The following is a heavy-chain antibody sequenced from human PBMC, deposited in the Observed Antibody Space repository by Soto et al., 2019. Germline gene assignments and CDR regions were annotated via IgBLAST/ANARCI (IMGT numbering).Heavy chain of an antibody. CDR3: ARDLPWGNYDGGYRHYYMDV. D-gene: IGHD1-7*01. CDR2: IKQDGSEK. V-gene: IGHV3-7*01. CDR1: GFTFSSYW. J-gene: IGHJ6*03. Sequence: GGSLRLSCAASGFTFSSYWMSWVRQAPGKGLEWVANIKQDGSEKYYVDSVKGRFTISRDNAKNSLYLQMNSLRAEDTAVYYCARDLPWGNYDGGYRHYYMDVWGKGTTVTVSS.